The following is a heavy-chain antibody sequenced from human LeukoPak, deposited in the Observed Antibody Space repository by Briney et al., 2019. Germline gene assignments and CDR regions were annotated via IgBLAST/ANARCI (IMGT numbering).Heavy chain of an antibody. CDR2: IYTRGST. D-gene: IGHD3-22*01. CDR1: GDSITSGSYY. V-gene: IGHV4-61*02. J-gene: IGHJ4*02. CDR3: ARAFALLPDY. Sequence: SETLSPTCTVSGDSITSGSYYWTWVRQPAGKGLEWIGRIYTRGSTDYNPTLESRVTISVDTSKNQFSLKLSSVTAADTAVYYCARAFALLPDYWGQGTLVTVSS.